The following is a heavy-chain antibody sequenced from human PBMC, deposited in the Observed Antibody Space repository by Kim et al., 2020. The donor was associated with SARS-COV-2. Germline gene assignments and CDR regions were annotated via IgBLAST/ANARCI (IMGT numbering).Heavy chain of an antibody. D-gene: IGHD6-13*01. CDR3: ARGIAVAATIDY. J-gene: IGHJ4*02. V-gene: IGHV1-3*01. Sequence: ASVKVSCKASGYTFSSYAMHWVRQAPGQRREWMGWINAGNGNTKYAQKFQGRVTITRDTSATTAYMELSSLRSEDTAVYYRARGIAVAATIDYWGQGTLV. CDR2: INAGNGNT. CDR1: GYTFSSYA.